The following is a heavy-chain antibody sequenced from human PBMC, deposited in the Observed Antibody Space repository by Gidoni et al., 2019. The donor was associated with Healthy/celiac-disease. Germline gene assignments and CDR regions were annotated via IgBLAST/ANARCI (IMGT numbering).Heavy chain of an antibody. V-gene: IGHV1-18*01. CDR3: AREVRFLEWLQDYYYYGMDV. D-gene: IGHD3-3*01. Sequence: QVQLVQSGAEVKKPGASVKVSCKASGYTFTSYGIGWVRQAPGQGLEWMGWISAYNGNTNYAQKLQGRVTMTTDTSTSTAYMELRSLRSDDTAVYYCAREVRFLEWLQDYYYYGMDVWGQGTTVTVSS. CDR2: ISAYNGNT. J-gene: IGHJ6*02. CDR1: GYTFTSYG.